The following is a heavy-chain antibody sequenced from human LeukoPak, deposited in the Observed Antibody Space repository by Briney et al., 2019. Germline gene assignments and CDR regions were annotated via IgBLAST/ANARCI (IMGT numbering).Heavy chain of an antibody. D-gene: IGHD2-2*01. J-gene: IGHJ4*02. CDR2: IYTSGST. CDR1: GGSISTYY. V-gene: IGHV4-4*07. CDR3: ASRRCSTTCPEDY. Sequence: PSETLSLTCTVSGGSISTYYWSWIRQSAGKGLEWIGRIYTSGSTDYNPSLKSRVTMSVDTSKNQLPLKLSSMTAADTAVYYCASRRCSTTCPEDYWGQGTLVTVSS.